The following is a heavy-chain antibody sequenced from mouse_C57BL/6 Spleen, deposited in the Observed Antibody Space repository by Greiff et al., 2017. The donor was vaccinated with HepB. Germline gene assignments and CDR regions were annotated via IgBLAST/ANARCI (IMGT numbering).Heavy chain of an antibody. D-gene: IGHD2-4*01. J-gene: IGHJ2*01. V-gene: IGHV14-2*01. Sequence: EVQVVESGAELVKPGASVKLSCTASGFNIKDYYMHWVKQRTEQGLEWIGRIDPEDGETKYAPKFQGKATITADTSSNTAYLQLSSLTSEDTAVYYCASGYDYDDYFDYWGQGTTLTVSS. CDR2: IDPEDGET. CDR1: GFNIKDYY. CDR3: ASGYDYDDYFDY.